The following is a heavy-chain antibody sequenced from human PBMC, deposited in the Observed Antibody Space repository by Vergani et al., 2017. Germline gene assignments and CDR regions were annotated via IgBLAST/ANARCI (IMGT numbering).Heavy chain of an antibody. D-gene: IGHD5-24*01. Sequence: QVQLVESGGGVVQPGRSLRLSCAASGFTFSSYAMHWVRQAPGKGLEWVAFIRYDGSNKYYADSVKGRFTISRDNSKNTLYLQMNSLRAEDTAVYYCAKAAGGYNSLSVDYWGQGTLVTVSS. J-gene: IGHJ4*02. CDR1: GFTFSSYA. CDR2: IRYDGSNK. V-gene: IGHV3-30*02. CDR3: AKAAGGYNSLSVDY.